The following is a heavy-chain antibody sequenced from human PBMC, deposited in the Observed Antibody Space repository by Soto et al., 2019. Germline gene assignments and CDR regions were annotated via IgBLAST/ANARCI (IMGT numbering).Heavy chain of an antibody. J-gene: IGHJ4*02. Sequence: GGSLRLSCAASGFTFSSYSMNWVRQAPGKGLAWVSSISSSSSYIYYADSVKGRFTISRDDAKNSLYLQMNSLRAEDTAVYYCARLGAAGSFSHWGQGTLVTVSS. CDR2: ISSSSSYI. V-gene: IGHV3-21*01. CDR1: GFTFSSYS. D-gene: IGHD6-13*01. CDR3: ARLGAAGSFSH.